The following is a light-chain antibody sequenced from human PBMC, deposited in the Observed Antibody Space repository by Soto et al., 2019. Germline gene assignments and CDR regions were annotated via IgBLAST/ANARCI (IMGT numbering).Light chain of an antibody. CDR3: QQYNSYART. Sequence: DIQMTQSPSTRSAFVGDRVTITCRASQSSSSWLAWYQQKPGKAPKLLIYDASSLESGVPSRFSGSGSGTEFTLTISSLQPDDFATYYCQQYNSYARTFGQGTKVEMK. CDR2: DAS. CDR1: QSSSSW. J-gene: IGKJ1*01. V-gene: IGKV1-5*01.